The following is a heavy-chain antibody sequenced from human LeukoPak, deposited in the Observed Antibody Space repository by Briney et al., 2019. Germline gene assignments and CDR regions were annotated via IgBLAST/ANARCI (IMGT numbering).Heavy chain of an antibody. J-gene: IGHJ4*02. CDR1: GYTFTSYG. CDR2: ISAYNGNT. D-gene: IGHD2-2*01. V-gene: IGHV1-18*01. CDR3: ARSYCSSTTCYCPEY. Sequence: ASVKVSCKASGYTFTSYGISWVRQAPGQGLEWMGWISAYNGNTNFAQKLQGRLTMTTDTPTSTAYMELRSLRSDDTAVYYCARSYCSSTTCYCPEYWGQGTLVTVSS.